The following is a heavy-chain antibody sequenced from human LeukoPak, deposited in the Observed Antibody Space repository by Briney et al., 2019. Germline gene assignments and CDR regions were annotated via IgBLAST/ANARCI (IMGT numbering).Heavy chain of an antibody. J-gene: IGHJ3*02. D-gene: IGHD6-6*01. V-gene: IGHV4-4*07. CDR1: GGSISSYY. Sequence: PSETLSLTCTVSGGSISSYYWSWIRQPAGKGLEWIGRIYTSGSTNYNPSLKSRVTMSVDTSKNRFSLKLSSVTAADTAVYYCARQMGGVGFIAARRFGAFDIWGQGTMVTVSS. CDR2: IYTSGST. CDR3: ARQMGGVGFIAARRFGAFDI.